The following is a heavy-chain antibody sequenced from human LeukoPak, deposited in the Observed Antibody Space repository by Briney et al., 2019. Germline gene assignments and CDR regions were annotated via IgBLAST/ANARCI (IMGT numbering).Heavy chain of an antibody. D-gene: IGHD1-26*01. Sequence: SETLSLTCTVSSGSINTYYWTWIRQPPGKGLEWIGYIYYSGNTNYSPSLKSRVTISVDTSKNQFSLKLSSVTAAGTAVYYCARTLSRWDPFDYWGQGTLVTVSS. J-gene: IGHJ4*02. CDR1: SGSINTYY. CDR2: IYYSGNT. V-gene: IGHV4-59*01. CDR3: ARTLSRWDPFDY.